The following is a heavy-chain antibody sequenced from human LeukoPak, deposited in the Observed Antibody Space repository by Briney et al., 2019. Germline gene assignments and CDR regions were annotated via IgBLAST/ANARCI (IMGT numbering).Heavy chain of an antibody. CDR3: TGVTWFGY. Sequence: PGGSLRLSCAASGFTLSNAWMSWVRQAPGKGLEWVGLIKSKTDGGTSDYAAPVKGRFTISRDDSKNTLYLQMDSLKTEDTAVYYCTGVTWFGYWGQGTLVTVFS. CDR2: IKSKTDGGTS. D-gene: IGHD3-10*01. CDR1: GFTLSNAW. J-gene: IGHJ4*02. V-gene: IGHV3-15*01.